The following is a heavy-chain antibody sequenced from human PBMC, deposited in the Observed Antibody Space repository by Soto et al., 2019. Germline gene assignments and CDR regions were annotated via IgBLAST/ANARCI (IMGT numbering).Heavy chain of an antibody. CDR1: GFTFSSYS. J-gene: IGHJ6*02. D-gene: IGHD5-18*01. CDR3: ARGLTAWIQFGMDV. V-gene: IGHV3-48*02. CDR2: ISSSSSTI. Sequence: GGSLRLSCAASGFTFSSYSMNWVRQAPGKGLEWVSYISSSSSTIYYADSVKGRFTISRDNAKNSLYLQMNSLRDEDTAVYYCARGLTAWIQFGMDVWGQGTTVTVSS.